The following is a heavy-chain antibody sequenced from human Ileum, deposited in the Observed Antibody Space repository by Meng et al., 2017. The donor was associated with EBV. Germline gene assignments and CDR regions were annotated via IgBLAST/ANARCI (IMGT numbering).Heavy chain of an antibody. CDR2: MNSYTGNA. V-gene: IGHV1-8*01. CDR1: GYTFINHD. CDR3: ARGSGAGGRDWFDP. J-gene: IGHJ5*02. Sequence: HVQLVQSGCGVKKPGASVKVSCKGSGYTFINHDINWVRQAAGQGLESIGWMNSYTGNAGYAQKFRGRVTMTRDTSINTAYLEVISLTSEDTAVYYCARGSGAGGRDWFDPWGQGTLVTVSS. D-gene: IGHD3-16*01.